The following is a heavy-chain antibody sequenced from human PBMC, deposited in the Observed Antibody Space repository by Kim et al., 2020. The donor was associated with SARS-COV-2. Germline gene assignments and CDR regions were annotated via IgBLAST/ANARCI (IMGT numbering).Heavy chain of an antibody. V-gene: IGHV1-69*06. Sequence: SVKVSCKASGGTFSSYAISWVRQAPGQGLEWMGGIIPIFGTANYAQKFQGRVTITADKSTSTAYMELSSLRSEDTAVYYCARHPGGVTTPYYYYGMDVWGQGTTVTVSS. D-gene: IGHD4-17*01. CDR3: ARHPGGVTTPYYYYGMDV. J-gene: IGHJ6*02. CDR2: IIPIFGTA. CDR1: GGTFSSYA.